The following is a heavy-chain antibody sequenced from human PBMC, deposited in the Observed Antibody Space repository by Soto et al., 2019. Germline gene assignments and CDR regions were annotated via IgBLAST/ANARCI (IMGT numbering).Heavy chain of an antibody. D-gene: IGHD2-8*01. J-gene: IGHJ6*02. CDR3: ARGDSTDCSNGVCSFFYNHDMDV. V-gene: IGHV1-2*04. CDR1: GYRFTEYH. Sequence: APVKGSRKASGYRFTEYHIHWVRHAPGQGLEWLGRINPKSGGTSTAQKFQGWVTMTTDTSISTASMELTRLTSDDTAIYYCARGDSTDCSNGVCSFFYNHDMDVWGQGTTVTVSS. CDR2: INPKSGGT.